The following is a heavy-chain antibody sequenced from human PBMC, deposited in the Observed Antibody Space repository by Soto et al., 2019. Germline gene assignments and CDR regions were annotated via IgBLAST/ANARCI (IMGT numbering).Heavy chain of an antibody. D-gene: IGHD3-22*01. J-gene: IGHJ6*02. CDR2: IYYSGST. V-gene: IGHV4-31*03. Sequence: QVQLQESGPGLVKSSQTLSLTCTVSGGSISSGGYYWSWIRQHPGKGLEWIGYIYYSGSTYYNPSLKIRVNISLDTSKNQFSLKLSSVTAAATAVYYCGRDPSYDHRNGMDVWGQGTTVTVSS. CDR3: GRDPSYDHRNGMDV. CDR1: GGSISSGGYY.